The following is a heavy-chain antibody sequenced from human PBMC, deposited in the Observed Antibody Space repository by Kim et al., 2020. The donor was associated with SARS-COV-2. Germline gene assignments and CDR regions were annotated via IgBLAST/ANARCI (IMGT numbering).Heavy chain of an antibody. CDR1: GFTFSSYA. CDR3: ARDALVGALPYYGMDV. CDR2: ISYDGSNK. J-gene: IGHJ6*02. D-gene: IGHD1-26*01. V-gene: IGHV3-30-3*01. Sequence: GGSLRLSCAASGFTFSSYAMHWVRQAPGKGLEWVAVISYDGSNKYYADSVKGRFTISRDNSKNTLYLRMNSLRAEDTAVYYCARDALVGALPYYGMDVWGQGTTVTVSS.